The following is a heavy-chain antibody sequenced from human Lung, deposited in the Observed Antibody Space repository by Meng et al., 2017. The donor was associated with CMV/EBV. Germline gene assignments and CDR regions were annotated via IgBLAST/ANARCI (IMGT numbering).Heavy chain of an antibody. D-gene: IGHD3-10*01. CDR2: IKEDGSEK. CDR3: ARDRGIVY. V-gene: IGHV3-7*01. CDR1: GFTFSTYW. J-gene: IGHJ4*01. Sequence: GESLKISCAASGFTFSTYWMSWVRQAPGKGLEWVANIKEDGSEKYYVDSVRGRFTISRDNAKNSLYLQMNSLRAEDTAVYYCARDRGIVYWGHGTLVTVSS.